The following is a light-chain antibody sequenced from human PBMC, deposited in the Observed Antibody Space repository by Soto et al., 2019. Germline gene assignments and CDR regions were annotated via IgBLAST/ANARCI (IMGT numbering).Light chain of an antibody. CDR3: SSYTATATLGV. J-gene: IGLJ3*02. CDR1: SSDVGGCNS. CDR2: GVS. Sequence: QSALTQPASVSGSPGQSSTISCTGTSSDVGGCNSVSWYQQHPGKDPKLMISGVSYRHSGVSNRFSGSKSGNTASLTISGLQAEDEGDYYCSSYTATATLGVSGGGTKLTVL. V-gene: IGLV2-14*01.